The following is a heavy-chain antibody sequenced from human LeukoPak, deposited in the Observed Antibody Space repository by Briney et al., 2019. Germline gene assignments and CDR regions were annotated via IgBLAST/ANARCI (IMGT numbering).Heavy chain of an antibody. CDR2: INHSGST. CDR1: GGSFSGYY. J-gene: IGHJ4*02. CDR3: ARLRKGRYSSLFDY. D-gene: IGHD6-13*01. Sequence: PSETLSLTCAVYGGSFSGYYWSWIRQPPGKGLEWIGEINHSGSTNYNPSLKSRVTISVDTSKNQFSLKLSSVTAADTAVYYCARLRKGRYSSLFDYWGQGTLVTVSS. V-gene: IGHV4-34*01.